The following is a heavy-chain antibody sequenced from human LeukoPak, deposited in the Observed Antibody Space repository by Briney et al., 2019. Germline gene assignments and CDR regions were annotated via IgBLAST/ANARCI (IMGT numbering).Heavy chain of an antibody. Sequence: SETLSLTCAVSGYSMRSGYYWDWIRQPPGKGLEWIGSIYLSGSTYYNPSLKSRVTISVDTSKNQFSLNLSSVTAADTAVYYCASRSYSYGYNYWGQGNLVTVSS. V-gene: IGHV4-38-2*01. J-gene: IGHJ4*02. CDR1: GYSMRSGYY. D-gene: IGHD5-18*01. CDR3: ASRSYSYGYNY. CDR2: IYLSGST.